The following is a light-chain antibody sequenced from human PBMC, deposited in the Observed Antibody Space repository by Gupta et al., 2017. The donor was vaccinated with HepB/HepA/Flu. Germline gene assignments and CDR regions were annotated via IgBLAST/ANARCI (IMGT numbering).Light chain of an antibody. J-gene: IGKJ3*01. CDR2: GAS. Sequence: PATLSVSPGERATLSCRASQSVSSNLAWYQQKPGQAPRLLIYGASTRATGIPARFSGSGSGTEFTLTISSLQSEDFAVYYCQQDTNWPRTFGPGTKVDIK. CDR3: QQDTNWPRT. V-gene: IGKV3-15*01. CDR1: QSVSSN.